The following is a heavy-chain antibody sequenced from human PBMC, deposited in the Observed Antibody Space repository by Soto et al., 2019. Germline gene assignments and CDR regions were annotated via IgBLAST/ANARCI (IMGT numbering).Heavy chain of an antibody. CDR3: ARSKSSGSYYVAYYGMDV. D-gene: IGHD1-26*01. Sequence: SETLSLTCAVYGGSFSGYYWSWIRQPPGKGLEWIGEINHSGSTNYNPSLKSRATISVDTSKNQFSLKLSSVTAADTAVYYCARSKSSGSYYVAYYGMDVWGQGTTVTVSS. V-gene: IGHV4-34*01. CDR2: INHSGST. J-gene: IGHJ6*02. CDR1: GGSFSGYY.